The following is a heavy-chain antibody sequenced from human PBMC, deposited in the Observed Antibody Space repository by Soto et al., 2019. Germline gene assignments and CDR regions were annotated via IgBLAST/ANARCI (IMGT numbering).Heavy chain of an antibody. J-gene: IGHJ3*02. Sequence: GGSLRLSCAASGFTFSNYDMHWVRQAPGKGLEWVAVISYDGSNKYYADSVKGRFTISRDNSKNTLYLQMNSLRAEDTAVYYCEKVLSMIVADAFDIWGQGTMVTVSS. V-gene: IGHV3-30*18. CDR2: ISYDGSNK. D-gene: IGHD3-22*01. CDR1: GFTFSNYD. CDR3: EKVLSMIVADAFDI.